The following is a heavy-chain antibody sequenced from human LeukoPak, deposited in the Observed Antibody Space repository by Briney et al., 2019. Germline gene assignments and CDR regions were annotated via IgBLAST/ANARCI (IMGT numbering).Heavy chain of an antibody. CDR3: AQGAYGFGKKHTYYYIEV. V-gene: IGHV4-4*07. Sequence: SETLSLTCSVSGGSVSDSSWSWIRQPAGKGLEWIGRIFGSGGSNYNPSLKSRVTMSVDTSKNQFSLELTSLTAADTALYFCAQGAYGFGKKHTYYYIEVWGKGTTVTVSS. D-gene: IGHD3-10*01. J-gene: IGHJ6*03. CDR2: IFGSGGS. CDR1: GGSVSDSS.